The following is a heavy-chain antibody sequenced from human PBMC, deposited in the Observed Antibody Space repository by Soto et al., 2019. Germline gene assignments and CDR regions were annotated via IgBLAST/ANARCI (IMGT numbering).Heavy chain of an antibody. CDR3: ARGNTAMATKGNAFDI. J-gene: IGHJ3*02. D-gene: IGHD5-18*01. V-gene: IGHV1-69*13. Sequence: SVKVSCKASGGTFSSYAISWVRQAPGQGLEWMGGIIPIFGTANYVQKFQGRVTITADESTSTAYMELSSLRSEDTAVYYCARGNTAMATKGNAFDIWGQGTMVTVSS. CDR2: IIPIFGTA. CDR1: GGTFSSYA.